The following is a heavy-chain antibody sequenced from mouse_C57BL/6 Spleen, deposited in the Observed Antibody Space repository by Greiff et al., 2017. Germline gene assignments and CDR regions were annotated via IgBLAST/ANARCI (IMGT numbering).Heavy chain of an antibody. V-gene: IGHV5-16*01. CDR3: ARGTAQALYAMDY. J-gene: IGHJ4*01. CDR2: INYDGSST. CDR1: GFTFSDYY. D-gene: IGHD3-2*02. Sequence: DVKLVESEGGLVQPGSSMKLSCTASGFTFSDYYMAWVRQVPEKGLEWVANINYDGSSTYYLDSLKSRFIISRDNAKNILYLQMSRLKSEDTATYCCARGTAQALYAMDYWGQGTSVTVSS.